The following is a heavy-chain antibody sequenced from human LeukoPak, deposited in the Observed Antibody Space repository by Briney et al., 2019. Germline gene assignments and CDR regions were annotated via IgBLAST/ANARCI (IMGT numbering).Heavy chain of an antibody. Sequence: GRSLRLSCAASGFTFDDYAMHWVRQAPGRGLGWVSGISWDSGSIGYAESVKGRFTITRDNAKNSLYLQMNSLRAEDMALYYCAKGHCSSTSCENDYWGQGTPVTVSS. V-gene: IGHV3-9*03. CDR3: AKGHCSSTSCENDY. J-gene: IGHJ4*02. D-gene: IGHD2-2*01. CDR2: ISWDSGSI. CDR1: GFTFDDYA.